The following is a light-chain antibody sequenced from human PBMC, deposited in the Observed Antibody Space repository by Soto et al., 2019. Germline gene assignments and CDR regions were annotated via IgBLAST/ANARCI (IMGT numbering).Light chain of an antibody. CDR3: CSYAGSSTSV. CDR1: SSDVGSYNL. V-gene: IGLV2-23*02. J-gene: IGLJ1*01. Sequence: QSALTQPASVSGSPGQSITISCTGTSSDVGSYNLVSWYQQHPGKAPKLMIYEVSKRPSGVSNRFSGSKSGNTASLTISGLQAEDEADYYCCSYAGSSTSVFGTWTKLTVL. CDR2: EVS.